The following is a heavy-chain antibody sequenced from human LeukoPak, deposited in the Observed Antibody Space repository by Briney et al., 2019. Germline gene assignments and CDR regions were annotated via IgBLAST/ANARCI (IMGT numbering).Heavy chain of an antibody. D-gene: IGHD1-1*01. CDR1: GGSISSHY. CDR3: AGDQLALNAFDI. CDR2: ISYIGST. J-gene: IGHJ3*02. V-gene: IGHV4-59*11. Sequence: SSETLSLTCTVSGGSISSHYWSWIRQPPGKGLEWIGYISYIGSTNYSPSLKSRVTISVDTSKNQFSLRLSSVTAADTAIYYCAGDQLALNAFDIWGQGTMVTVSS.